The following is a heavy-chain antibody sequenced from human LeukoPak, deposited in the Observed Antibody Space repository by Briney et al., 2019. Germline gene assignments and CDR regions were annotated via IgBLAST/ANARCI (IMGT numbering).Heavy chain of an antibody. CDR3: FRQRNSGGYYSNY. J-gene: IGHJ4*02. D-gene: IGHD3-10*01. CDR2: INPNSGVT. CDR1: GYSFTGYY. Sequence: ASVKVSCKASGYSFTGYYMHCVRQAPGQGLEWMGWINPNSGVTNYGQKFQGRVTMTRDTSITTAYMELNSLRSDDTAVYYCFRQRNSGGYYSNYWGQGTLVTVSS. V-gene: IGHV1-2*02.